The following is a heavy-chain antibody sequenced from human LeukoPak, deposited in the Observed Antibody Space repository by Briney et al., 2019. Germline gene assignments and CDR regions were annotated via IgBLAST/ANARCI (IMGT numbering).Heavy chain of an antibody. V-gene: IGHV3-53*01. CDR2: IYSDGST. CDR3: ARDKGGGGAFDI. Sequence: GGSLRLSCAASTFTVYTYYMSWVRQAPGKGLEWVSVIYSDGSTYYADSVKGRFTISRDNSKNTLYPQMNSLRAEDTAMYYCARDKGGGGAFDIWGQGTMVTVSS. CDR1: TFTVYTYY. J-gene: IGHJ3*02. D-gene: IGHD3-16*01.